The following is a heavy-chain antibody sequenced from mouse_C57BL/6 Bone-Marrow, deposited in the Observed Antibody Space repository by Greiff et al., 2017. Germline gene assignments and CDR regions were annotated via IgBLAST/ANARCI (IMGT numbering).Heavy chain of an antibody. CDR2: ISGGGGNT. CDR1: GFTFSSYT. J-gene: IGHJ1*03. Sequence: EVQLVESGGGLVKPGGSLKLSCAASGFTFSSYTMSWVRQTPEKRLQWVAAISGGGGNTYYPDSVKGRFTISRDNDKNILYLQMSSPRSEDTALYYCSRQVTTVLATKYFDVWGTGTTVTVSS. V-gene: IGHV5-9*01. D-gene: IGHD1-1*01. CDR3: SRQVTTVLATKYFDV.